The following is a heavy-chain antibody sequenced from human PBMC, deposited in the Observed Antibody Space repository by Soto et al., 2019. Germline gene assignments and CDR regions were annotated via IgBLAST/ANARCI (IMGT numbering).Heavy chain of an antibody. J-gene: IGHJ6*02. CDR2: ISSSSSYI. D-gene: IGHD2-2*01. Sequence: PGGSLRLSCAASGFTFSSYSMNWVRQAPGKGLEWVSSISSSSSYIYYADSVKGRFTISRDNAKNSLYLQMNSLRAEDTAVYYCARDQECSSTSCSYYYYGMDVWGQGTTVTVSS. CDR1: GFTFSSYS. CDR3: ARDQECSSTSCSYYYYGMDV. V-gene: IGHV3-21*01.